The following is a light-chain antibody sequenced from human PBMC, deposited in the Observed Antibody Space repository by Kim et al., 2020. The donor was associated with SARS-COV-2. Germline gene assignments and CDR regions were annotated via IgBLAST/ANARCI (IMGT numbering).Light chain of an antibody. V-gene: IGLV1-44*01. Sequence: QSVLTQPPSASGTPGQRVTISCSGSDSNIGTNTVNWYQQIPGTAPKLLIYSNDHRSSGDPDRFSGSKSGTSASLAISGLQSGDEADYYCSAWDDSLNANVFGTGTKVTVL. J-gene: IGLJ1*01. CDR2: SND. CDR3: SAWDDSLNANV. CDR1: DSNIGTNT.